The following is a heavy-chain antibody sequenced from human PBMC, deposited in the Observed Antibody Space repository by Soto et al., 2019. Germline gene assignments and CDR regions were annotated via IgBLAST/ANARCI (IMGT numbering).Heavy chain of an antibody. D-gene: IGHD6-13*01. CDR2: ISYDGSNK. CDR1: GFTFSSYA. Sequence: AGGSLRLSCAASGFTFSSYAMHWVRQAPGKGLEWVAVISYDGSNKYYADSVKGRFTISRDNSKNTLYLQMNSLRAEDTAAYYCARVDSSSWYDYYYYGMDVWGQGTTVTVSS. V-gene: IGHV3-30-3*01. J-gene: IGHJ6*02. CDR3: ARVDSSSWYDYYYYGMDV.